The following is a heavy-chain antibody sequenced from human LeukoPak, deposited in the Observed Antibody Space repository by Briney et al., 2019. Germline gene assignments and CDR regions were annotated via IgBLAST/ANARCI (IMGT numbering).Heavy chain of an antibody. Sequence: PSETLSLTCTVSGGSISSGGYYWSWIRQHPGKGLEWVGYIYYSGSTYYSPSLKSRVTISVDTSKNQFSLKLSSVTAADTAVYYCARGTTIFGVVIASLSGMDVWGQGTTVTVSS. V-gene: IGHV4-31*03. CDR2: IYYSGST. CDR3: ARGTTIFGVVIASLSGMDV. CDR1: GGSISSGGYY. J-gene: IGHJ6*02. D-gene: IGHD3-3*01.